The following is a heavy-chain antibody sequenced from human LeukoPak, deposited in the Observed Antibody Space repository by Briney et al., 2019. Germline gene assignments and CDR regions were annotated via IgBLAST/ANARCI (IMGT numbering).Heavy chain of an antibody. CDR3: ARGRRFSSSSLLYYYMDV. J-gene: IGHJ6*03. D-gene: IGHD6-6*01. CDR1: GGSFSGYY. CDR2: INHSGST. Sequence: PSETLSLTCAVYGGSFSGYYWSWIRQPPGKGLEWIGEINHSGSTNYNPSLKSRVTISVDTSKNQFSLKLSSVTAADTAVYYCARGRRFSSSSLLYYYMDVWGKGTTVTVSS. V-gene: IGHV4-34*01.